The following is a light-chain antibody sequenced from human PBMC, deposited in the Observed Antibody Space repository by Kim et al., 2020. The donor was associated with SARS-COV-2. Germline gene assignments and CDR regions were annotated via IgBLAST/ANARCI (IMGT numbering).Light chain of an antibody. V-gene: IGLV3-25*03. CDR3: QSADSSGFYLV. J-gene: IGLJ2*01. CDR2: KDS. Sequence: SYELPQPPSVSVSPGQTAGITCSGDALPKQYAYWYQQKPGQAPVLVIYKDSERPSGIPERFSGSSSGTTVTLTISGVQAEDEADYYCQSADSSGFYLVFGGGTQLTVL. CDR1: ALPKQY.